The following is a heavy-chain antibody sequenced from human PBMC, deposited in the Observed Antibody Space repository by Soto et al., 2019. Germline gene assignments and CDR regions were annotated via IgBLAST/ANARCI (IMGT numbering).Heavy chain of an antibody. Sequence: QVQLVQSGAEVKKPGSSVKVSCKASADTFTGYTVTWVRQAPGQGLEWVGRAIPILGASNFAQKFHARVTXSXKXPADTAYRVLTGLTSEDKAVYYCERSRGRSYTNCDSWGQGTMVTVSS. V-gene: IGHV1-69*08. D-gene: IGHD2-2*02. CDR1: ADTFTGYT. J-gene: IGHJ4*02. CDR3: ERSRGRSYTNCDS. CDR2: AIPILGAS.